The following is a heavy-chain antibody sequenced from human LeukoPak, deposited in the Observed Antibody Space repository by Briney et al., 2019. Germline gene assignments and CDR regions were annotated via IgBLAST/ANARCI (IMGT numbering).Heavy chain of an antibody. J-gene: IGHJ4*02. CDR2: ISYDGSNK. V-gene: IGHV3-30*18. CDR3: ANGYYYDSSGYYQGLF. Sequence: GGSLRLSCAASGFTFSSYGMHWVRQAPGKGLEWVAVISYDGSNKYYADSVKGRFTISRDNSKNTLYLQMNSLRAEDTAVYYCANGYYYDSSGYYQGLFWGQGTLVTVSS. CDR1: GFTFSSYG. D-gene: IGHD3-22*01.